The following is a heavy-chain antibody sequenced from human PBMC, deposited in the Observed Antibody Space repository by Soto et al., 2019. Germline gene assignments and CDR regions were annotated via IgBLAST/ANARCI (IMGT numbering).Heavy chain of an antibody. V-gene: IGHV5-10-1*01. J-gene: IGHJ6*03. D-gene: IGHD6-13*01. CDR2: IDPSDSYT. CDR3: ARHAIAAAGASDYYYYYYMDV. CDR1: GYSFTSYW. Sequence: GESLKISCKGSGYSFTSYWISWVRQMPGKGLEWMGRIDPSDSYTNYSPSFQGHVTISADKSISTAYLQWSSLKASDTAMYYCARHAIAAAGASDYYYYYYMDVWGKGTTVTVSS.